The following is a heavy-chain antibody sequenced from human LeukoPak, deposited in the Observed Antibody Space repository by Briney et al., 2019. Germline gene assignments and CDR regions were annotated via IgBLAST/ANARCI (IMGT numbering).Heavy chain of an antibody. J-gene: IGHJ6*03. CDR2: ISSSSSYI. CDR3: AKDSEGYYMDV. CDR1: GFTFSSYS. Sequence: GGSLRLSCAASGFTFSSYSMNWVRQAPGKGLEWVSSISSSSSYIYYADSVKGRFTISRDNAKNSLYLQMNSLRAEDTAVYYCAKDSEGYYMDVWGKGTTVTVSS. V-gene: IGHV3-21*01. D-gene: IGHD1-26*01.